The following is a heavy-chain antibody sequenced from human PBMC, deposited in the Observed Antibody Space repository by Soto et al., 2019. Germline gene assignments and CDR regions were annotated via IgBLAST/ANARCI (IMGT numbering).Heavy chain of an antibody. CDR3: ARASCILRGVISWFDS. D-gene: IGHD3-10*01. Sequence: QVQLVQSGAEVKQPGASVKVSCQVSGYSFTDCALHWVRQAPGQRLEWMGWINTGNGNTKYSVNFRGRVIFTRATSASTSHMELSSLRSDDTAVYYCARASCILRGVISWFDSWGQGIVVSVSS. CDR2: INTGNGNT. J-gene: IGHJ5*01. V-gene: IGHV1-3*04. CDR1: GYSFTDCA.